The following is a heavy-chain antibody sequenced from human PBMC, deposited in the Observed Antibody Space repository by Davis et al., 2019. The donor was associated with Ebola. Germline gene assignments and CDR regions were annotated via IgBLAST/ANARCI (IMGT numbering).Heavy chain of an antibody. CDR1: GGSVSSGSYY. CDR2: IYYSGST. CDR3: ARGGRCSSTSCYRRYYYGMDV. D-gene: IGHD2-2*02. Sequence: SETLSLTCTVSGGSVSSGSYYCSWIRQPPEKGLEWVGYIYYSGSTNCNPSLKTRVTISVDTSKNQFSLKLSSVTAADTGVYYCARGGRCSSTSCYRRYYYGMDVWGQGTTVTVSS. J-gene: IGHJ6*02. V-gene: IGHV4-61*01.